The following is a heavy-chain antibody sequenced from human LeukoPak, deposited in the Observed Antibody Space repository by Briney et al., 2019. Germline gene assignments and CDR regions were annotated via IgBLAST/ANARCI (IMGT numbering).Heavy chain of an antibody. V-gene: IGHV3-23*01. D-gene: IGHD6-19*01. Sequence: PGGSLRLSCAASGFTFSSYAMSWVRQAPGKGLEWVSAISGSGGSTYYADSVKGRFTISRDNSKNTLYLQMNSLRAGDMAVYYCAKKRPCIPQCEQWLVGGGFDYWGQGTLVTVSS. CDR1: GFTFSSYA. J-gene: IGHJ4*02. CDR3: AKKRPCIPQCEQWLVGGGFDY. CDR2: ISGSGGST.